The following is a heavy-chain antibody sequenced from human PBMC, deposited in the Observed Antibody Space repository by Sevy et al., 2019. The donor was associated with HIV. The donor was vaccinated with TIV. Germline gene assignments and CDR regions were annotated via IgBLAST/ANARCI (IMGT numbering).Heavy chain of an antibody. Sequence: SETLSLTCTVSAGSISTYYWSWIRQPAGKGLEWIGHIHSSGSTNYNPSLKSRVTMSIDTSKNHFSLMLSSVTAADTAVYHCARAVYGSGSFNYWGHGTLVTVSS. CDR3: ARAVYGSGSFNY. CDR1: AGSISTYY. D-gene: IGHD3-10*01. J-gene: IGHJ4*01. V-gene: IGHV4-4*07. CDR2: IHSSGST.